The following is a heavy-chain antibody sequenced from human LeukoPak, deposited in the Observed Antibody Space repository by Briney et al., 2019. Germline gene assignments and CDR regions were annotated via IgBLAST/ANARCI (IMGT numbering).Heavy chain of an antibody. J-gene: IGHJ3*01. V-gene: IGHV4-59*01. D-gene: IGHD1-26*01. CDR2: IYSGGNA. CDR3: AHSKRGGGYYINAFAV. Sequence: SETLSLTCTVSGASTSAYYLSWIRQPPGKGLEWIGYIYSGGNANYNPSLKRRVTISIDKSENQFSLRLTYVTAADTAGYFCAHSKRGGGYYINAFAVWGQGTLVTISS. CDR1: GASTSAYY.